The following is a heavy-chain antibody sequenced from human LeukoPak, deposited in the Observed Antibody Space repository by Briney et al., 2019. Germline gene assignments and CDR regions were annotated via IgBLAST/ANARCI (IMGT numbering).Heavy chain of an antibody. CDR1: GYTLTELS. CDR2: FDPEDGET. Sequence: GASVKVSCKVSGYTLTELSMHWVRQAPGKGLEWMGGFDPEDGETIYAQKFQGRVTMTEDTSTDTAYMELSSLGSEDTAVYYCATDSSLYSSSWTDLDYWGQGTLVTVSS. D-gene: IGHD6-13*01. J-gene: IGHJ4*02. V-gene: IGHV1-24*01. CDR3: ATDSSLYSSSWTDLDY.